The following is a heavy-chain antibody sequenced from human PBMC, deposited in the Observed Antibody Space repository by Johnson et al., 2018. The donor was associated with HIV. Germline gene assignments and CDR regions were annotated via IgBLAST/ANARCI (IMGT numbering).Heavy chain of an antibody. J-gene: IGHJ3*02. V-gene: IGHV3-23*01. D-gene: IGHD3-16*01. CDR3: ATPRGRSPHAFDI. CDR2: ISGSGGRT. CDR1: GFTFSNYA. Sequence: EVLLLESGGGLVQPGGSLRLSCAASGFTFSNYAMNWVRQAPGKGLEWVSTISGSGGRTYFADSLKGRFTISRDNSKNTLYLQMNSLRAEDTAIYYCATPRGRSPHAFDIWGQGTMVTVSS.